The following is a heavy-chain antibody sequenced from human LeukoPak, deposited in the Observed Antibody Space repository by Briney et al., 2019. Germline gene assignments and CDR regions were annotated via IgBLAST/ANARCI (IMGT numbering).Heavy chain of an antibody. CDR3: ASRSGSYSLPTRHEMVHWFDP. D-gene: IGHD1-26*01. V-gene: IGHV4-34*01. CDR2: INHSGST. CDR1: GGSFSGYY. Sequence: PSETLSLTCAVYGGSFSGYYWSWIRQPPGKGLEWIGEINHSGSTNYNPSLKSRVTISVDTSKNQFSLKLSSVTAADTAVYYCASRSGSYSLPTRHEMVHWFDPWGQGTLVTVSS. J-gene: IGHJ5*02.